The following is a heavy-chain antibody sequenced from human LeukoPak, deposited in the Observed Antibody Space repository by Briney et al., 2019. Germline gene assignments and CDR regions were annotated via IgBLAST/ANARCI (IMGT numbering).Heavy chain of an antibody. V-gene: IGHV4-4*02. Sequence: SETLSLTCAVSGGSISSSNWWSWVRQPPGKGLEWIGEIYHSGSTNYNPSLKSRVTISVDKSRNQFSLKLTSVTAADTAAYYCARQGDSGWYYFDYWGQGTLVTVSS. CDR2: IYHSGST. CDR1: GGSISSSNW. CDR3: ARQGDSGWYYFDY. D-gene: IGHD6-19*01. J-gene: IGHJ4*02.